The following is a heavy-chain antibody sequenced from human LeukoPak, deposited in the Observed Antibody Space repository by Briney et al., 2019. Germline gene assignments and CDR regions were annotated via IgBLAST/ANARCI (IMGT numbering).Heavy chain of an antibody. CDR3: STRFEGDY. Sequence: GASVKISCKGSGYNFTGYYVHWMRQAPGQGLEWLGRLNPKTGDTNYAQRFQGRVTMTRDSPTSTAYMELSRLRSGDTAVYWCSTRFEGDYWGQGTLVTVSS. J-gene: IGHJ4*02. CDR1: GYNFTGYY. CDR2: LNPKTGDT. V-gene: IGHV1-2*02.